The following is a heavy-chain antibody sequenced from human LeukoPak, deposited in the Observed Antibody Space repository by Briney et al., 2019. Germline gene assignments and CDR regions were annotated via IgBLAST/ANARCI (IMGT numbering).Heavy chain of an antibody. Sequence: GGSLRLSCTASGFTFSNYPLHWVRQAPGKGLDWVTLISYDGSKIYYADSVKGRFTISRDNSKNMLFLQMNSLRAEDTAVYYCARDLENPIAAAGDGYWGQGTLVTVSS. J-gene: IGHJ4*02. D-gene: IGHD6-13*01. CDR2: ISYDGSKI. CDR1: GFTFSNYP. CDR3: ARDLENPIAAAGDGY. V-gene: IGHV3-30-3*01.